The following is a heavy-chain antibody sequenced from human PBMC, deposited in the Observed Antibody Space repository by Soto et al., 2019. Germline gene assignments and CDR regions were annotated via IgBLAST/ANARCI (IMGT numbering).Heavy chain of an antibody. CDR2: TRAYSADA. CDR3: ARVTQSDTSMVVDY. CDR1: GYTFSSYG. D-gene: IGHD5-18*01. J-gene: IGHJ4*02. Sequence: ASVKVSCKASGYTFSSYGMNWVRQAPGQGLEWMGWTRAYSADANYAQKFQGRVSMTTDTSTSTAYLELRSLKSDDTAVYFCARVTQSDTSMVVDYWGQGTLVTVSS. V-gene: IGHV1-18*01.